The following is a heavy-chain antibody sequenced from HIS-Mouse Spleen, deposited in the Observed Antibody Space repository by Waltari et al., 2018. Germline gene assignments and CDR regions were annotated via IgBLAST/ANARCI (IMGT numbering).Heavy chain of an antibody. CDR2: ISSSSSTI. V-gene: IGHV3-48*01. CDR3: ARGASGSYYLVSVSDY. CDR1: GFTFSSYS. Sequence: EVQLVESGGGLVQPGGSLRLSCAASGFTFSSYSMNWVRQAPGKGLEWVSYISSSSSTIYYADSVKGRFTISRDNAKNSLYLQMNSLRAEDTAVYYCARGASGSYYLVSVSDYWGQGTLVTVSS. D-gene: IGHD1-26*01. J-gene: IGHJ4*02.